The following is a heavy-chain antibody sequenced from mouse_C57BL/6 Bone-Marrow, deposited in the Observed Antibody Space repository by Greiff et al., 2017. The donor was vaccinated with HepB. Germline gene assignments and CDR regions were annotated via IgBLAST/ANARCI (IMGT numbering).Heavy chain of an antibody. D-gene: IGHD1-1*01. CDR3: TRVEYYGSSLYYYAMDY. J-gene: IGHJ4*01. Sequence: DVMLVESGEGLVKPGGSLKLSCAASGFTFSSYAMSWVRQTPEKRLEWVAYISSGGDYIYYADTVKGRFTISRDNARNTLYLQMSSLKSEDTAMYYCTRVEYYGSSLYYYAMDYWGQGTSVTVSS. CDR2: ISSGGDYI. CDR1: GFTFSSYA. V-gene: IGHV5-9-1*02.